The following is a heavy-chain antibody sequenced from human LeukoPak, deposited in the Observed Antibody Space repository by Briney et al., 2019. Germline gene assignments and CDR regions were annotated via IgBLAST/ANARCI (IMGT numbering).Heavy chain of an antibody. J-gene: IGHJ4*02. CDR3: ARDDSSGYYFGPFDY. CDR2: IWYDGSNK. D-gene: IGHD3-22*01. CDR1: GFTFSSYG. Sequence: QAGGSLRLSCAASGFTFSSYGMHWVRQAPGKGLEWVAVIWYDGSNKYYADSVKGRFIISRDNSKNTLYLQMNSLRAEDTAVYYCARDDSSGYYFGPFDYWGQGTLVTVSS. V-gene: IGHV3-33*01.